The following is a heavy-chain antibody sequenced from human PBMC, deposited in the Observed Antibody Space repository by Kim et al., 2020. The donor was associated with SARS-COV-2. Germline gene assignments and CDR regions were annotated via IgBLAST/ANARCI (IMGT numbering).Heavy chain of an antibody. CDR2: IYSGGGT. CDR3: AGNRRGAGAVFDY. Sequence: GGSLRLSCAASGLTVSGNSMRWVRQAPGKGLEWVSVIYSGGGTLYSDSVKGRLSISCKNYYKTMQFQLKNLRVAETAAYFYAGNRRGAGAVFDYWGQGA. D-gene: IGHD3-16*01. CDR1: GLTVSGNS. J-gene: IGHJ4*02. V-gene: IGHV3-53*01.